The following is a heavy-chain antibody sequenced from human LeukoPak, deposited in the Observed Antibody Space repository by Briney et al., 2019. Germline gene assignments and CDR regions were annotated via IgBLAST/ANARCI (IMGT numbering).Heavy chain of an antibody. CDR1: PGTITDDSYF. J-gene: IGHJ4*02. Sequence: KPSETLSLTCTVSPGTITDDSYFWVWIRQPPGKGLEWIGSFYYSASTYYAPSLRSRVTISGDTSKRHFSLRLTSVTVADTAMYYCARIEYFHGSSYYYVHPRTPDSWGQGTQVTVSS. V-gene: IGHV4-39*07. CDR2: FYYSAST. CDR3: ARIEYFHGSSYYYVHPRTPDS. D-gene: IGHD3-22*01.